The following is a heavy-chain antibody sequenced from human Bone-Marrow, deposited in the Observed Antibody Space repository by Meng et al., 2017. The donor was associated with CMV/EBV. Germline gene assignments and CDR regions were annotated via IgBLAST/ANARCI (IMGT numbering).Heavy chain of an antibody. J-gene: IGHJ6*02. CDR3: ARGARVYGMDV. Sequence: GSLRLSCSVSDDFVSSDTYYWNWIRQPPGKGPEWIGYIYYNGGTNYNPSLKSPVTMSIDTSKKQFSLRLSSVTAADTAVYYCARGARVYGMDVWGQGTAVTVSS. CDR1: DDFVSSDTYY. V-gene: IGHV4-61*01. CDR2: IYYNGGT.